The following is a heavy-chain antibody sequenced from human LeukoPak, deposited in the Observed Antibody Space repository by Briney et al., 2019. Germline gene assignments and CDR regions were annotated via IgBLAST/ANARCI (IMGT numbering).Heavy chain of an antibody. CDR2: IYSGGST. V-gene: IGHV3-53*05. J-gene: IGHJ6*02. CDR3: ATKRIAAGGYYYGMDV. CDR1: GFTVISNY. D-gene: IGHD6-6*01. Sequence: GGSLRLSCAASGFTVISNYMSWVRQAPGKGLEWVSVIYSGGSTYYADSVRGRFTISRDNSKNTLYLQMNSLRSEDTAVYYCATKRIAAGGYYYGMDVWGQGTTVTVSS.